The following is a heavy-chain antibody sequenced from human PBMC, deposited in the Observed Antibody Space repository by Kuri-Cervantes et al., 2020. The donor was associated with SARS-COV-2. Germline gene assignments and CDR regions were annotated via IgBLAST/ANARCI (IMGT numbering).Heavy chain of an antibody. CDR1: GFLFSDYY. Sequence: GGSLRLSCTASGFLFSDYYMTWIRRAPGKGLEWVSNIGPSGSTKYYVDSVKGRFTISRDNAKNSLYLQMNSLRAEDTAVYYCTVPAAGSYYYYMDVWGKGTTVTVSS. CDR2: IGPSGSTK. D-gene: IGHD2-2*01. J-gene: IGHJ6*03. CDR3: TVPAAGSYYYYMDV. V-gene: IGHV3-11*04.